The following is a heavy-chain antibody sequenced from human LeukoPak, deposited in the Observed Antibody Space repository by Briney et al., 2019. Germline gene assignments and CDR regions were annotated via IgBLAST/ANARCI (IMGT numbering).Heavy chain of an antibody. CDR3: ARAAEIAAVPQPDY. CDR1: GFTFSSYS. D-gene: IGHD6-13*01. J-gene: IGHJ4*02. V-gene: IGHV3-21*06. CDR2: ISSSSSCI. Sequence: GGSLRLSCAASGFTFSSYSMNWVRQAPGKGLEWVSSISSSSSCIYYADSVKGRFTISRDNAKNSLYLQMNSLRDEDTAVYYCARAAEIAAVPQPDYWGQGTLVTVSS.